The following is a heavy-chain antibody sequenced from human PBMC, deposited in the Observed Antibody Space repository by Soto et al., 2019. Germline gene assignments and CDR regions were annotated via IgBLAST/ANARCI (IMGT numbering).Heavy chain of an antibody. Sequence: ASVKVSCKASGGTFSSYAISWVRQAPGQGLEWMGGIIPIFGTANYAQKFQGRVTITADESTSTAYMELSSLRSEDTAVYYCARDLSRYDFWSGYRTPSYYYGMDVWGQGTTVTVSS. CDR3: ARDLSRYDFWSGYRTPSYYYGMDV. CDR2: IIPIFGTA. D-gene: IGHD3-3*01. V-gene: IGHV1-69*13. J-gene: IGHJ6*02. CDR1: GGTFSSYA.